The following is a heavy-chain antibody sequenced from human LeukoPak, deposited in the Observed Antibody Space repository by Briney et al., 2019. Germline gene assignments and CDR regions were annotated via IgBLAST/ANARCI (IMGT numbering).Heavy chain of an antibody. J-gene: IGHJ4*02. CDR3: AKEGSGWFDGRYLDN. Sequence: GGSLRLSCEASEISFSTYAMSWVRQAPVRGLEWVAGISARAGSAYYRDSLKGRLTISRDNSKNTLYLQMNDLRPEDTARYYCAKEGSGWFDGRYLDNWGQGTLLTVSS. CDR2: ISARAGSA. CDR1: EISFSTYA. D-gene: IGHD6-19*01. V-gene: IGHV3-23*02.